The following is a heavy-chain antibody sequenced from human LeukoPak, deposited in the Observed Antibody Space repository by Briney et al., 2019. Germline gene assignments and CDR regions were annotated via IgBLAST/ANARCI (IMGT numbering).Heavy chain of an antibody. D-gene: IGHD2-15*01. CDR3: AKDQDSGYYYGMDV. J-gene: IGHJ6*02. CDR2: ISWNSGSI. CDR1: GFTFDDYA. Sequence: PGGSLRLSCAASGFTFDDYAMHWVRQAPGKGLDWVSGISWNSGSIGYADSVKGRFTISRDNAKNSLYLQMNSLRAEDTALYYCAKDQDSGYYYGMDVWGQGTTVTVSS. V-gene: IGHV3-9*01.